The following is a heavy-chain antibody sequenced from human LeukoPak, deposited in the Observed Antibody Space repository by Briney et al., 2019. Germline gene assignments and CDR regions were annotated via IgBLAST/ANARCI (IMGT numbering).Heavy chain of an antibody. CDR2: IWYDGSNK. CDR3: ARGIFGELFPHDAFDI. Sequence: GRSLGLSCAASGFTFSKYGMHWVRQAPGKGLEWVAVIWYDGSNKYYADSVKGRFTISRDNSKNTLHLQMNSLRAEDTAVYSCARGIFGELFPHDAFDIWGQGTMVTVSS. V-gene: IGHV3-33*01. CDR1: GFTFSKYG. J-gene: IGHJ3*02. D-gene: IGHD3-10*02.